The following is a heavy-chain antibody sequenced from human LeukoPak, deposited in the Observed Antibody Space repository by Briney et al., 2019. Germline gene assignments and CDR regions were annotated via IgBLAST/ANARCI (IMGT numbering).Heavy chain of an antibody. CDR3: ARERGLGPFRMDV. V-gene: IGHV4-59*12. J-gene: IGHJ6*03. CDR1: GGSISPYY. D-gene: IGHD6-19*01. CDR2: IYHSGST. Sequence: SETLSLTCAVSGGSISPYYWSWIRQPPGKGLEWIGYIYHSGSTYYNPSLKSRVTISVDTSKNQFSLKLSSVTAADTAVYYCARERGLGPFRMDVWGKGTTVTVSS.